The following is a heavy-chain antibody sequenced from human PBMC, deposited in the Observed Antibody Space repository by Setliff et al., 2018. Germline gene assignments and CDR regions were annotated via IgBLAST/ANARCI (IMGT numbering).Heavy chain of an antibody. CDR3: ASTPRRGLDIRTRVGAFDS. J-gene: IGHJ4*02. Sequence: SETLSLTCTISGGFTSSFYWSWIRQAPGKGLEWIGYVDHSGSTNFSPSLKSRGTISVGTSKTQVSLTLTSVTAADTAVYYCASTPRRGLDIRTRVGAFDSWGQGTVVTVSS. V-gene: IGHV4-59*01. D-gene: IGHD1-26*01. CDR2: VDHSGST. CDR1: GGFTSSFY.